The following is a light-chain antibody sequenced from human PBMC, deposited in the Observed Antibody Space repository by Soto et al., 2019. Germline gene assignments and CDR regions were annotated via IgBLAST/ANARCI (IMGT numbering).Light chain of an antibody. CDR3: QQYGSSPALFT. Sequence: EIVLTQSPGTLSLSPGERATLSCRASQSVTSSYLAWYQQKPGQAPGLLIYGASSRATGIPDRFSGSGSGTEFTLTISRLEPEDFAVYYCQQYGSSPALFTFGPGTKVDIK. CDR1: QSVTSSY. V-gene: IGKV3-20*01. CDR2: GAS. J-gene: IGKJ3*01.